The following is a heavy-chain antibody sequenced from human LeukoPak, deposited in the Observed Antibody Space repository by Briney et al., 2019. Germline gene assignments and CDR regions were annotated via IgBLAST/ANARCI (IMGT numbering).Heavy chain of an antibody. D-gene: IGHD3-10*01. CDR1: GFTFSSYG. V-gene: IGHV3-30*02. CDR2: IRYDGSNK. J-gene: IGHJ4*02. Sequence: GGSLRLSCAASGFTFSSYGMHWVRQAPGKGLEWVAFIRYDGSNKYYADSVKGRFTISRDNSKNTLYLQMNSLRAEDTALYYCAKAALLWFGELTVQSTINHPLDYWGQGTLVTVSS. CDR3: AKAALLWFGELTVQSTINHPLDY.